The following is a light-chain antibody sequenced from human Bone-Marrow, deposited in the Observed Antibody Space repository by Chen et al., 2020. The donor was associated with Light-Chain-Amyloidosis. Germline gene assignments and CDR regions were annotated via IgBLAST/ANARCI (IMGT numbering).Light chain of an antibody. CDR3: QVWDRSSDRPV. CDR2: DDS. Sequence: SDVLTQPSSVSVAPGPTATVACGGNNIGSTCGHWSQQTPGQAPLLVVYDDSDRPSGIPERLSGSNSGNTATLTISRVEAGDEADYYCQVWDRSSDRPVFGGGTKLPVL. CDR1: NIGSTC. J-gene: IGLJ3*02. V-gene: IGLV3-21*02.